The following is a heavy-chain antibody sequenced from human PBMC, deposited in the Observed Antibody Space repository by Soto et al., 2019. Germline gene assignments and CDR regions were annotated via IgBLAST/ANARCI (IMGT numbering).Heavy chain of an antibody. CDR2: IIPIFGTA. CDR3: ARLGGGPPVPVDV. J-gene: IGHJ6*02. D-gene: IGHD3-16*01. Sequence: SVKVSCKASGGTFSSYAISWVLQAPGQGLEWMGGIIPIFGTANYAQKFQGRVTITADESTSTAYMELSSLRSEDTAVYYCARLGGGPPVPVDVWGQGTTVTVSS. V-gene: IGHV1-69*13. CDR1: GGTFSSYA.